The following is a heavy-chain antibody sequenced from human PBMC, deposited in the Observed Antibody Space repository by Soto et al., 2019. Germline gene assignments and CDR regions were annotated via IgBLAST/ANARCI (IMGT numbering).Heavy chain of an antibody. D-gene: IGHD3-22*01. Sequence: PVGSLRLSCASSVCTFSSYWMSCVRESPGKWLEWVANIKQDGSEKYYVDSVKGRFTISRDNAKNSLYLQMNSLRAEDTAVYYCARDLDYDSRGSNPYFEHWGQATLVLVSS. CDR2: IKQDGSEK. CDR1: VCTFSSYW. J-gene: IGHJ4*02. V-gene: IGHV3-7*01. CDR3: ARDLDYDSRGSNPYFEH.